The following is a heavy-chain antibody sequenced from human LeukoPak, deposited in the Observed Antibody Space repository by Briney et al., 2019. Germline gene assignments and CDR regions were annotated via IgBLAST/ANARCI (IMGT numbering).Heavy chain of an antibody. J-gene: IGHJ5*02. CDR3: AKDGSSGYYLTGNWFDP. D-gene: IGHD3-22*01. Sequence: SGGSLRLSCATSGFSFSSYGMSWVRQAPGKGLEWVSSISGLSGRTYYADSVKGRVTISRDNSKNTLYLQMNSLRAEDTAVYYCAKDGSSGYYLTGNWFDPWGQGTLVTVSS. CDR2: ISGLSGRT. CDR1: GFSFSSYG. V-gene: IGHV3-23*01.